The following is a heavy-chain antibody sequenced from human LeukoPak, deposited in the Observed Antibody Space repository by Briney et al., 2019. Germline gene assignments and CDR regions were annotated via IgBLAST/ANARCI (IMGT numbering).Heavy chain of an antibody. J-gene: IGHJ4*02. V-gene: IGHV3-21*04. CDR2: ISSSSSYI. D-gene: IGHD6-13*01. CDR1: GFTFSSYS. CDR3: ARYKTHDSITAGGLDY. Sequence: GGSLRLSCAASGFTFSSYSMNWVRQAPGKGLEWVSSISSSSSYIYYADSVKGRFTISRDNAKNSLSLQLNSLRVEDTAVYYCARYKTHDSITAGGLDYWGQGTLVTVSS.